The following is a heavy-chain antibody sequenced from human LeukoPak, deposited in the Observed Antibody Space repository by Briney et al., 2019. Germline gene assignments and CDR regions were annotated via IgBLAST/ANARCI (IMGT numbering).Heavy chain of an antibody. Sequence: GSSVKVSCKASGGTFSGYAISWVRPAPGQGLEWMGRIIPLVGITNSAQKFQGRVTINADKSTSTAYMELSSLRSEDTAVYYCAIGNYYDSSGPPLYWGQGTLVTVSS. D-gene: IGHD3-22*01. CDR1: GGTFSGYA. V-gene: IGHV1-69*04. J-gene: IGHJ4*02. CDR2: IIPLVGIT. CDR3: AIGNYYDSSGPPLY.